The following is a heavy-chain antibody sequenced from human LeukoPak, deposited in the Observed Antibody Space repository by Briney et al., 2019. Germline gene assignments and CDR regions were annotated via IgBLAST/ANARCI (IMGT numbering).Heavy chain of an antibody. CDR1: GFTFSSYS. CDR2: ISSSSSYI. V-gene: IGHV3-21*01. CDR3: ARESYYDSSGGHAFDI. J-gene: IGHJ3*02. Sequence: GGSLRLSCAASGFTFSSYSMNWVRQAPGKGLEWVSSISSSSSYIYYADSVKGRFTISRDNAKNSLYLQMNSLRAEDTAVYYCARESYYDSSGGHAFDIWGQGTMVTVSS. D-gene: IGHD3-22*01.